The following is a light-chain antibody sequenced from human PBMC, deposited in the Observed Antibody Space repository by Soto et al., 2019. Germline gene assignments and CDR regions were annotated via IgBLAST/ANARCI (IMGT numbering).Light chain of an antibody. CDR3: RQYDSSPIT. CDR1: QSVSSSY. CDR2: GAS. J-gene: IGKJ5*01. Sequence: EIVLTQSPGTLSLSPGERATLSCRASQSVSSSYLAWYQQKPGQAPRLLIYGASSRATGIPDRFSGSGSGKYFTLTISRLEPEDFAVYYCRQYDSSPITFGQGTRLEIK. V-gene: IGKV3-20*01.